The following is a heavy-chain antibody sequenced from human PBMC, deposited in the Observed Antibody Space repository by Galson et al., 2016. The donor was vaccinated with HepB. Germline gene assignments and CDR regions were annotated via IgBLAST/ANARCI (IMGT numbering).Heavy chain of an antibody. CDR3: ARHAMRVTAGGPGYFDF. J-gene: IGHJ4*02. CDR1: GGSIRSSRYY. CDR2: IYNSGTT. D-gene: IGHD6-13*01. Sequence: CNVSGGSIRSSRYYWGWIRQPPGKGLEWIGSIYNSGTTYYNPSLKSRVIISVDTSNNQFSLKLRSVSAPDTAVYYCARHAMRVTAGGPGYFDFWGQGTLVTVSS. V-gene: IGHV4-39*01.